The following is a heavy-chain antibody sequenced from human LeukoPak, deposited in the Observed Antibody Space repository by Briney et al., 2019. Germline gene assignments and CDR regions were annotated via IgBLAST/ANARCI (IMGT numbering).Heavy chain of an antibody. CDR2: INPKSGGT. CDR1: GYTFTGYY. V-gene: IGHV1-2*02. Sequence: ASVKVSCKASGYTFTGYYMHWVRQAPGQGLEWMGWINPKSGGTNYAQKFQGRVTMTRDTSISTAYMELRSLRSDDTAVYYCAREMGSWFDPWGQGTLVTVSS. CDR3: AREMGSWFDP. J-gene: IGHJ5*02. D-gene: IGHD2-8*01.